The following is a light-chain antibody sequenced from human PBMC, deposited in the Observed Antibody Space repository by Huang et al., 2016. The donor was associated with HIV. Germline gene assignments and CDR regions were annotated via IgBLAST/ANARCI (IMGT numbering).Light chain of an antibody. CDR2: ATS. CDR3: QQSYRPPRT. CDR1: QSIDKN. J-gene: IGKJ2*01. V-gene: IGKV1-39*01. Sequence: DIQMTQSPSSLSASVGDRVTITCRASQSIDKNSNWHQQKPGKAPKLLFSATSNLHSGVPSRFSGSGSATDFTLTISSLQAEDSATYYCQQSYRPPRTFGQGTQLEI.